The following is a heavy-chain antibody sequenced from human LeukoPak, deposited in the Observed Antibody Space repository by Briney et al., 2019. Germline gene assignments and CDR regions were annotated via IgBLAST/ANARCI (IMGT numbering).Heavy chain of an antibody. CDR2: ITPTSSKTHI. CDR3: ASSYYDSSGYSDY. V-gene: IGHV3-21*06. Sequence: GALRLSCAASGVTFKTYSMNWVRQAPGKGLEWVSSITPTSSKTHIYYADSVNGRFTISRDNANNSLYLQMNSLRVEDTALYYCASSYYDSSGYSDYWGQGTLVTVSS. J-gene: IGHJ4*02. D-gene: IGHD3-22*01. CDR1: GVTFKTYS.